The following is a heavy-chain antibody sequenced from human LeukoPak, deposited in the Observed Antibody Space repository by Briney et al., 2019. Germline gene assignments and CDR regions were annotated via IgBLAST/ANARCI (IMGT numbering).Heavy chain of an antibody. CDR3: ARDCSSTSCYIAFDI. J-gene: IGHJ3*02. CDR2: INAGNGNT. D-gene: IGHD2-2*02. CDR1: GYTFTSYA. V-gene: IGHV1-3*01. Sequence: GASVKVSCKASGYTFTSYAMHWVRQAPGQRLEWMGWINAGNGNTEYSQKFQGRVTITRDTSASTACMELSSLRSEDTAVYYCARDCSSTSCYIAFDIWGQGTMVTVSS.